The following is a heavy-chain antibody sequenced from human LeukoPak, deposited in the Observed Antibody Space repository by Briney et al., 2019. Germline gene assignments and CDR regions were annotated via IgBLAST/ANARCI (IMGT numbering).Heavy chain of an antibody. CDR2: INPNSGGT. D-gene: IGHD2-2*01. CDR3: ARDRAGYCSSRSCSQGGFDF. V-gene: IGHV1-2*02. CDR1: AYTFTGYY. Sequence: ASVKVSCKASAYTFTGYYMHWVRQAPGQGLEWMGWINPNSGGTNYAQKSQGRVTMTRDTSISTAYMELSRLTSDDTAVYYCARDRAGYCSSRSCSQGGFDFWGQGTMVTVSS. J-gene: IGHJ3*01.